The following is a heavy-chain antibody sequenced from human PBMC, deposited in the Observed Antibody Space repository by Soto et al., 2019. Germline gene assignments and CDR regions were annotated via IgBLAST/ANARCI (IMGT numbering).Heavy chain of an antibody. Sequence: GGSLRLSCAASGFTFSSYAMSWVRQAPGKGLEWVSAISGSGGSTYYADSVKGRFTISRDNSKNTLYLQMNSLRAEDTAVYYCARNGYYDYIWGSYRPPSSVLYYYYYMDVWGKGTTVTVSS. V-gene: IGHV3-23*01. CDR1: GFTFSSYA. J-gene: IGHJ6*03. CDR3: ARNGYYDYIWGSYRPPSSVLYYYYYMDV. CDR2: ISGSGGST. D-gene: IGHD3-16*02.